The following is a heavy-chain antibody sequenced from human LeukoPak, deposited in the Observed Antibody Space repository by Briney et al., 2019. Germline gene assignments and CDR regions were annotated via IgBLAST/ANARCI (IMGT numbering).Heavy chain of an antibody. CDR3: ARGSYCGGDCYSD. CDR2: IRYDGSYK. CDR1: GFTFSSYG. D-gene: IGHD2-21*02. Sequence: GGSLRLSCAGSGFTFSSYGMHWVRQAPGKGLEWVAFIRYDGSYKYYADSVKGRFTISRDNAKNTLYLQMNSLRAEDTAVYYCARGSYCGGDCYSDWGQGTLVTVSS. V-gene: IGHV3-30*02. J-gene: IGHJ4*02.